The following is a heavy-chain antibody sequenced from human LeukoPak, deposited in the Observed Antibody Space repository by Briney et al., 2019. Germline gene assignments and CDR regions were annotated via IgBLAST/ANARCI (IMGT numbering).Heavy chain of an antibody. J-gene: IGHJ4*02. Sequence: GGSLRLSCAASGFTVYNNGLSWFRQAPGKGLEWVSDISGGGNTYYAESVKGRFTISRDNSKNTLYLQMNSLRAEDTALYYASGHGSSSYWGQGTLVAVFS. V-gene: IGHV3-23*01. CDR2: ISGGGNT. CDR1: GFTVYNNG. D-gene: IGHD6-13*01. CDR3: SGHGSSSY.